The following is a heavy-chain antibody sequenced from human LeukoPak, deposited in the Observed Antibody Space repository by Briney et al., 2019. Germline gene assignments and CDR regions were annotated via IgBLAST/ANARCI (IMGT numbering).Heavy chain of an antibody. Sequence: GGSLRLSCAASGFTFSSYSMNWVRQAPGKGLEWVSSISSSSSYIYYADSVKGRFTISRDNAKNSLYLQMNSLRAEDTAVYYCARMGRDDYVWGSYRLYYFDYWGQGTLVTVSS. CDR1: GFTFSSYS. J-gene: IGHJ4*02. V-gene: IGHV3-21*01. D-gene: IGHD3-16*02. CDR2: ISSSSSYI. CDR3: ARMGRDDYVWGSYRLYYFDY.